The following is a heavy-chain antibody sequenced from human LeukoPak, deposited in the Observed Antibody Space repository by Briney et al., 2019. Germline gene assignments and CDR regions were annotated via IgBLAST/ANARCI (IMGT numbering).Heavy chain of an antibody. CDR3: ARHQLLRYFDWSPHPIDY. CDR1: GGSFSGYY. CDR2: INHSGST. J-gene: IGHJ4*02. Sequence: SETLSLTCAVYGGSFSGYYWSWIRQPPGKGLEWIGEINHSGSTNYNPSLKSRVTISVDTSKNQFSLKLSSVTAADTAVYYCARHQLLRYFDWSPHPIDYWGQGTLVTVSS. V-gene: IGHV4-34*01. D-gene: IGHD3-9*01.